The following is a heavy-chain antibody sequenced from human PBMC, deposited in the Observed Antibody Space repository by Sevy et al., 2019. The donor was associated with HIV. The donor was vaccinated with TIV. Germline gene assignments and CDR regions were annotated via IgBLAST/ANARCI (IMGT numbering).Heavy chain of an antibody. D-gene: IGHD3-22*01. CDR1: GFTFTEFV. V-gene: IGHV3-23*01. J-gene: IGHJ4*02. Sequence: GGSLRLSCAASGFTFTEFVMSWVRQAPGKGLEWVSTINSGGGSTYYADAVKGRFTISRDNSQNTLDLQMNSLRAEDTAVYYCAKDVVGEYYDCSGYSDHWGQGTLVTVSS. CDR2: INSGGGST. CDR3: AKDVVGEYYDCSGYSDH.